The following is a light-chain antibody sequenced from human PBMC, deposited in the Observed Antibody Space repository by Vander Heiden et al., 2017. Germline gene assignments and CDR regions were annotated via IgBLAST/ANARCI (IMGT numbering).Light chain of an antibody. Sequence: SYVLTQPPSVSVAPGQTATITCGGNNIGTKTVHWYQQRPGQAPVVVVDDDSGRPSGIPERFSGSNSGNTATLTISGVEAGDEADYYCQVWDSSSDHVVFGGGTKLTVL. J-gene: IGLJ2*01. CDR1: NIGTKT. CDR2: DDS. V-gene: IGLV3-21*02. CDR3: QVWDSSSDHVV.